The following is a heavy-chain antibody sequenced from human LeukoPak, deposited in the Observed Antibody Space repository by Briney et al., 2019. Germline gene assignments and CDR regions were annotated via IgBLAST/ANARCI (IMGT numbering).Heavy chain of an antibody. V-gene: IGHV3-21*04. CDR2: ISSSSSYI. Sequence: KPGGSLRLSCAASGFTFSSYSMNWVRQAPGKGLEWVSSISSSSSYIYYADSVKGRFTISRDNAKNSLYLQMNSLRAEDTAVYYCANRASSWYYFDYWGQGTLVTVSS. CDR1: GFTFSSYS. CDR3: ANRASSWYYFDY. D-gene: IGHD6-13*01. J-gene: IGHJ4*02.